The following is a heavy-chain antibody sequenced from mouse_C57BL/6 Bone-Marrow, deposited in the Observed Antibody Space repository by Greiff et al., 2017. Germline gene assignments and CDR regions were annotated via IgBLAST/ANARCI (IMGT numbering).Heavy chain of an antibody. CDR2: IYPGDGDT. Sequence: QVQLQQSGAELVKPGASVKISCKASGYAFSSYWMNWVKQRPGKGLEWIGQIYPGDGDTNYNGKVKGKATLTADKSSSTAYMQLSSLTSEDSAVYFCARSGTGGKRFAYWGQGTLVTVSA. D-gene: IGHD2-1*01. V-gene: IGHV1-80*01. CDR3: ARSGTGGKRFAY. J-gene: IGHJ3*01. CDR1: GYAFSSYW.